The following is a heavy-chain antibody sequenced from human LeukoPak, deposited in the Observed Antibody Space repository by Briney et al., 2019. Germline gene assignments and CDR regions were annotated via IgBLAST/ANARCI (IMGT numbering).Heavy chain of an antibody. D-gene: IGHD2-21*01. V-gene: IGHV3-30*18. J-gene: IGHJ4*02. CDR1: GFTFRTYG. Sequence: GSLRLSCAASGFTFRTYGMHWVRQAPGKGLEWVAVISYDGTTKHYVDSVKGRFTISRDNSKNTLYLQMNSLRAEDTAVYYCAKDKTDGEIDYWGQGALVTVSS. CDR2: ISYDGTTK. CDR3: AKDKTDGEIDY.